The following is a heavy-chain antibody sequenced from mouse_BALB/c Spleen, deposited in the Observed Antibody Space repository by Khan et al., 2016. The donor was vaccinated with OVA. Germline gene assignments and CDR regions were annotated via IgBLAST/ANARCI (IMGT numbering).Heavy chain of an antibody. V-gene: IGHV1-7*01. CDR1: GYTFTTYW. J-gene: IGHJ2*01. Sequence: QVQLKQSGAELAKPGASVKMSCKASGYTFTTYWMHWVKQRPGQGLEWIGYINPTSGYTDYNQKFKDKATLTADQSSSTAYMQLSSLTSDDSAVYYCARDRIDYWGKGTTLTVSS. CDR2: INPTSGYT. CDR3: ARDRIDY.